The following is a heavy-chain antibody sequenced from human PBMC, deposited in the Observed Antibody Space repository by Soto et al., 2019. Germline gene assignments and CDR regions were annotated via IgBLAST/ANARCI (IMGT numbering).Heavy chain of an antibody. CDR1: GGSISSYY. V-gene: IGHV4-59*08. D-gene: IGHD3-9*01. Sequence: SETLSLTCTVSGGSISSYYWSWIRQPPGKGLEWIGYIYYSGSTNYNPSLKSRVTISVDTSKNQFSLKLSSVPAADTAVYYCARLSPPPYYDILTGYLDYWGQGTLVTVSS. CDR2: IYYSGST. J-gene: IGHJ4*02. CDR3: ARLSPPPYYDILTGYLDY.